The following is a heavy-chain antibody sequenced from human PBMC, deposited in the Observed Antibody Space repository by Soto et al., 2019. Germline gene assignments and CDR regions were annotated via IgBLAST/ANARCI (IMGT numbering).Heavy chain of an antibody. V-gene: IGHV1-18*01. Sequence: ASVKVSCKASGYTFTSYGISWVRQAPGQGLEWMGWISAYNGNTNYAQKLQGRVTMTTDTSTSTAYMELRSLRSDDTAVYYCARRVGFLGRDWFDPWGQGTLVTVSS. CDR3: ARRVGFLGRDWFDP. CDR2: ISAYNGNT. D-gene: IGHD3-3*01. CDR1: GYTFTSYG. J-gene: IGHJ5*02.